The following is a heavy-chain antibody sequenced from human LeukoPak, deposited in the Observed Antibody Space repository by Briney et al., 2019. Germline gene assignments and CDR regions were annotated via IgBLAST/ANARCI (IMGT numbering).Heavy chain of an antibody. D-gene: IGHD2-2*01. J-gene: IGHJ4*02. Sequence: GGSLRLSCAASGFTFNNYAMTWVRQAPGRGLEWVSTISTSGDSTYYADSVKGRFTISRDNSKNTLYLQMNSLTAEDTALHYCARARYCSSTSCFLDYWGQGTLVTVSS. V-gene: IGHV3-23*01. CDR3: ARARYCSSTSCFLDY. CDR2: ISTSGDST. CDR1: GFTFNNYA.